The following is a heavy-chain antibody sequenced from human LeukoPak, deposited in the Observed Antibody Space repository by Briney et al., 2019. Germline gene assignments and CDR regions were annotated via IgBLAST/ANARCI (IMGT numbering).Heavy chain of an antibody. CDR1: GYSINSGYY. CDR2: IYYSGST. J-gene: IGHJ4*02. V-gene: IGHV4-38-2*02. Sequence: SETLSLTCKVSGYSINSGYYWGWIRQPPGKGLEWIGSIYYSGSTYYNPSLKSRVTISVDTSKNQFSLKLSSVTAADTAVYYCARTPNQYDYVWNYWGQGTLVTVSS. CDR3: ARTPNQYDYVWNY. D-gene: IGHD3-16*01.